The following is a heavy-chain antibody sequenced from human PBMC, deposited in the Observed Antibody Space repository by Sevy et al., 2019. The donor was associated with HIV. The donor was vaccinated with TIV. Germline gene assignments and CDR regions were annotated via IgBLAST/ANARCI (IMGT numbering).Heavy chain of an antibody. CDR2: ISHIGST. J-gene: IGHJ5*02. Sequence: SQTLSLTCAVYGGSFSDYYWSWIRQPPGGGLEWIGEISHIGSTNYNPSLKSRVTMSLATSTNQFSLKLKSMTAADTAVYYCARSIASVLPGPLGLFFRVYSNWFGPWGQRTLVTVSS. CDR3: ARSIASVLPGPLGLFFRVYSNWFGP. D-gene: IGHD6-13*01. CDR1: GGSFSDYY. V-gene: IGHV4-34*01.